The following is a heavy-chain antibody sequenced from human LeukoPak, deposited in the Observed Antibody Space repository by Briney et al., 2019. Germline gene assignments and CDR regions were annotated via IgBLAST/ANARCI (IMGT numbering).Heavy chain of an antibody. D-gene: IGHD3-9*01. CDR1: GFTFSSYW. V-gene: IGHV3-7*01. CDR3: ARFGDDILSTGDFDY. J-gene: IGHJ4*02. Sequence: GGSLRLSCAASGFTFSSYWMSWVRQAPGKGLEWVANIKQDGSEKYYVDSVKGRFTISRDNAKNSLYLQMNSLRAEDTAVYYCARFGDDILSTGDFDYWGQGTLVTVSS. CDR2: IKQDGSEK.